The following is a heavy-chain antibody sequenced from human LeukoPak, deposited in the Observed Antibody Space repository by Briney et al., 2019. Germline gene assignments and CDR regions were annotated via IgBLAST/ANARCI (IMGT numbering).Heavy chain of an antibody. CDR2: ISACNGNT. J-gene: IGHJ3*02. D-gene: IGHD3-22*01. CDR1: GYTFTSYG. CDR3: ARALYYYDSSGYRDDAFDI. V-gene: IGHV1-18*01. Sequence: WASVKVSCKASGYTFTSYGISWVRQAPGQGLEWMGWISACNGNTNYAQKLQGRVTMTTDTSTSTAYMELRSLRSDDTAVYYCARALYYYDSSGYRDDAFDIWGQGTMVTVSS.